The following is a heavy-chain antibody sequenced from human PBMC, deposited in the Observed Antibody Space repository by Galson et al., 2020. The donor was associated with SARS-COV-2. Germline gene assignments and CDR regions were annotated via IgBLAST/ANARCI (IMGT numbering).Heavy chain of an antibody. CDR2: IAPSDSYT. D-gene: IGHD3-9*01. V-gene: IGHV5-10-1*01. J-gene: IGHJ4*02. CDR1: GYSFTSYW. CDR3: ARTVAYYDINFDY. Sequence: GGSLRLSCKGSGYSFTSYWISWVRQMPGNGLEWMGRIAPSDSYTNYSPSFQGHVTISADKSISTAYLQWSSLKASDTAMYYCARTVAYYDINFDYWGQGTLVTVSS.